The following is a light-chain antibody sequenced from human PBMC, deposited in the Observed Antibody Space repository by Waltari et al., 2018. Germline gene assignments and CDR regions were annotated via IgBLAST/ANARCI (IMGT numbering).Light chain of an antibody. CDR2: QNS. CDR3: SAWDDSLSAWV. J-gene: IGLJ3*02. V-gene: IGLV1-47*01. Sequence: QSVLSQPPAASGTPGQRVIISCSGTSPNIAINYVYWYQQLPGMAPKLLIYQNSQRPSGVPDRFSGSKSGTSASLAISGLRSEDEADYYCSAWDDSLSAWVFGGGTKLTVL. CDR1: SPNIAINY.